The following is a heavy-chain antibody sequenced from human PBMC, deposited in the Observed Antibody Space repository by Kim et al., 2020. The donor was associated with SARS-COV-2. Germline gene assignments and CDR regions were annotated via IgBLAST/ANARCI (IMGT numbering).Heavy chain of an antibody. CDR3: ARGCAGVVPSPLLGLGPHYAYYVMDV. CDR2: IDHTGAI. J-gene: IGHJ6*02. V-gene: IGHV4-34*01. Sequence: SETLSLRCAVYIGSFSGYHWSWIRQPPGRGLEWIGEIDHTGAINYNPSLMGRVAISVDRSKNQISLQLRSVSAADTAVYFCARGCAGVVPSPLLGLGPHYAYYVMDVWGQGTTVTVSS. D-gene: IGHD2-2*01. CDR1: IGSFSGYH.